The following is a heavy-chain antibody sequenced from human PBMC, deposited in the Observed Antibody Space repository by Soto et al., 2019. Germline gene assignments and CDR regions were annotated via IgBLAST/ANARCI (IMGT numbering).Heavy chain of an antibody. D-gene: IGHD3-22*01. CDR3: ARQEGLDYYDSSGYYYYVYYGMDV. V-gene: IGHV5-51*01. Sequence: LGESLKISCKGSGYSFTSYWIGWVRQMPGKGLEWMGIIYPGDSDTRYSPSFQGQVTISADKSISTAYLQWSSLKASDTAMYYCARQEGLDYYDSSGYYYYVYYGMDVWGQGTTVTVSS. CDR2: IYPGDSDT. CDR1: GYSFTSYW. J-gene: IGHJ6*02.